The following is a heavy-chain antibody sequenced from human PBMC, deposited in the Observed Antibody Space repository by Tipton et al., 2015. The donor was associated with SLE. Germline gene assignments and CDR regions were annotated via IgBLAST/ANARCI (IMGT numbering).Heavy chain of an antibody. D-gene: IGHD1-26*01. CDR1: GDSINSDGYF. V-gene: IGHV4-61*08. J-gene: IGHJ3*01. CDR2: INHTGGT. Sequence: TLSLTCTVSGDSINSDGYFWTWIRQTPGEGLEWIGEINHTGGTNYNPSLESRVTMSVDTSKNQFSLKLSSVTAADTAMYYCVRERKYVVRFRELVAPDLWGQGTAITVSS. CDR3: VRERKYVVRFRELVAPDL.